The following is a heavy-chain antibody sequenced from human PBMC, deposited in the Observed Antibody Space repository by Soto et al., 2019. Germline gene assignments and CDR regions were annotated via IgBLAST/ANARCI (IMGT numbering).Heavy chain of an antibody. D-gene: IGHD3-10*01. CDR2: AYYRWTT. Sequence: QVQLQESGPGLVKPSETLSLTCSVSGGYINSYYWSWIRQPQGKGLEWLGYAYYRWTTNYSPSLGRRLTISVDSSKDHLCLRLTYVTAADTAVYYCAIDRGENYFGSGLEPFDIWGQGTMVTVSA. V-gene: IGHV4-59*01. CDR3: AIDRGENYFGSGLEPFDI. J-gene: IGHJ3*02. CDR1: GGYINSYY.